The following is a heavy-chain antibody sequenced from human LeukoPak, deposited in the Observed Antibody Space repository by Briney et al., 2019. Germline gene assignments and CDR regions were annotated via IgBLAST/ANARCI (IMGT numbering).Heavy chain of an antibody. J-gene: IGHJ6*03. Sequence: GGSLRLSCAASGFTFDDYGMSWVRQAPGKGLEWVSGINWNGGSTGYADSVKGRFTISRDNAKNSLYLQMNSLRAEDTAVYYCASLDYYYYYMDVWGKGTTVTVSS. CDR3: ASLDYYYYYMDV. V-gene: IGHV3-20*04. CDR1: GFTFDDYG. D-gene: IGHD3-16*01. CDR2: INWNGGST.